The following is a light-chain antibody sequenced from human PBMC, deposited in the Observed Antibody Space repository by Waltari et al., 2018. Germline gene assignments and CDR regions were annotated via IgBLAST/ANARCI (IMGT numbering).Light chain of an antibody. V-gene: IGKV3-15*01. CDR2: GAS. CDR3: QQYNNWPPWT. J-gene: IGKJ1*01. CDR1: QSVSIH. Sequence: EIVMTQSPATLSVSPGERATLSCRASQSVSIHLAWYQQKPGQAPRLLINGASTRATGIPVRFSGSWSGAEFTLTISSLQSEDFAVYYCQQYNNWPPWTFGQGTKVEIK.